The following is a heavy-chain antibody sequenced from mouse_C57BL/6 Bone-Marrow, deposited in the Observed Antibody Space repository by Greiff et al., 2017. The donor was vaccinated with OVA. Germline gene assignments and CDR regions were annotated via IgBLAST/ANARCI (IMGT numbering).Heavy chain of an antibody. J-gene: IGHJ4*01. CDR2: IRNKANGYTT. CDR1: GFTFTDYY. V-gene: IGHV7-3*01. CDR3: ARYYGSSYDYYAMDY. D-gene: IGHD1-1*01. Sequence: EVKLMESGGGLVQPGGSLSLSCAASGFTFTDYYMSWVRQPPGKALEWLGFIRNKANGYTTEYSASVKGRFTISRDNSQSILYLQMNALRAEDSATYYCARYYGSSYDYYAMDYWGQGTSVTVSS.